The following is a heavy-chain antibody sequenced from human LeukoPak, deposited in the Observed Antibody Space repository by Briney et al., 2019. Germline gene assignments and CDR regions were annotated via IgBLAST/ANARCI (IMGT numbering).Heavy chain of an antibody. CDR1: GYSFTSYW. CDR3: ARQSYYYDSSGYYSAGRFDY. J-gene: IGHJ4*02. V-gene: IGHV5-51*01. D-gene: IGHD3-22*01. CDR2: IYPGDSDT. Sequence: GESLKISCKGSGYSFTSYWIGWVRPMPGKGLEWMGIIYPGDSDTRYSPSFQGQVTISADKSISTAYLQWSSLKASDTAMYYCARQSYYYDSSGYYSAGRFDYWGQGTLVTVSS.